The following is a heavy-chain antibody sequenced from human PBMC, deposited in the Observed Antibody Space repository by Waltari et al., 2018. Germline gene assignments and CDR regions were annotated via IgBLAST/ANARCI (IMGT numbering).Heavy chain of an antibody. J-gene: IGHJ4*02. CDR3: AHRISFYGLDF. V-gene: IGHV2-5*01. CDR1: GFSLSTYDVA. CDR2: IPWNDEE. D-gene: IGHD4-17*01. Sequence: QITLKESGPTLVKPKQTLTLTCTFSGFSLSTYDVAVAWVRQSPGKALEWLALIPWNDEERYSTSLKSRLNITKDASKNQVVLTLANVDTEDTATYFCAHRISFYGLDFWGPGTLVTVSS.